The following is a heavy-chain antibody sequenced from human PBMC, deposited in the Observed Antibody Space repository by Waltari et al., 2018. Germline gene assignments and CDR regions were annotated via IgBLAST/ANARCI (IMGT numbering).Heavy chain of an antibody. Sequence: EVQLLESGGGLVQPGGSLRLSCAASGFTFSSYAMSWVRQAPGKGLEWVSVIYSGGSTYYADAVKGRFTISRDNSKNTLYLQMNSLRAEDTAVYYCASSSIASDYWGQGTLVTVPS. CDR1: GFTFSSYA. V-gene: IGHV3-23*03. D-gene: IGHD6-6*01. CDR3: ASSSIASDY. CDR2: IYSGGST. J-gene: IGHJ4*02.